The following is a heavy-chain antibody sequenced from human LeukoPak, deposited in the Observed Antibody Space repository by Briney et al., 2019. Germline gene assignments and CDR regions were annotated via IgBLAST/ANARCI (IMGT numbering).Heavy chain of an antibody. CDR1: GFTFSSYG. J-gene: IGHJ4*02. D-gene: IGHD3-22*01. Sequence: GRSLRLSCAASGFTFSSYGMHWVRQAPGKGLEWVAVIWYDGSNKYYADSVKGRFIISRDNSKNTLYLQMNSLRAEDTAVYYCVRAGLDSSGQHPHDYWGQGTLVTVSS. CDR3: VRAGLDSSGQHPHDY. V-gene: IGHV3-33*01. CDR2: IWYDGSNK.